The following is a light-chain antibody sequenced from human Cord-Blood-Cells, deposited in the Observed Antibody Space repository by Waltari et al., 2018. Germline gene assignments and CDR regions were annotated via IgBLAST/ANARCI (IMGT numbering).Light chain of an antibody. Sequence: SFELAKPTSVAVFPGKAAKVHRSGSAIPKQNAYWFPQKPGQAPWLVIYKDSERPSGIPERFSGSSSGTTVTLTISGVQAEDEADYYCQSADSSGTYYVFGTGTKVTVL. CDR1: AIPKQN. CDR3: QSADSSGTYYV. V-gene: IGLV3-25*03. J-gene: IGLJ1*01. CDR2: KDS.